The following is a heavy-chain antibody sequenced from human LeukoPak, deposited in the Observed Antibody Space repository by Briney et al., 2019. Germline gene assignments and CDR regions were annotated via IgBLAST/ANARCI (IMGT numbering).Heavy chain of an antibody. V-gene: IGHV1-69*04. Sequence: GASVKVSYKASGGTFSSYAIRWVRQAPAQGLEWMGRIIPILDIANYAQKFQGRVTITADKSTSTAYMELSSLRSEDTAVYYCAPYPREMATILTPFDYWGQGTLVTVSS. CDR2: IIPILDIA. D-gene: IGHD5-24*01. CDR1: GGTFSSYA. CDR3: APYPREMATILTPFDY. J-gene: IGHJ4*02.